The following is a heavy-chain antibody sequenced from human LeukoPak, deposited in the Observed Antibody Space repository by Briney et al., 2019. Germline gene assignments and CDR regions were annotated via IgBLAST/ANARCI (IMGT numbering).Heavy chain of an antibody. CDR3: ARSVKMELHYFDY. J-gene: IGHJ4*02. CDR1: GGSISSGDYY. Sequence: SQTLSLTCTVSGGSISSGDYYWSRIRQPPGKGLEWIGYIYYSGSTYYNPSLKSRVTISVDTSKNQFSLKLSSVTAADTAVYYCARSVKMELHYFDYWGQGTLVTVSS. D-gene: IGHD1-7*01. V-gene: IGHV4-30-4*01. CDR2: IYYSGST.